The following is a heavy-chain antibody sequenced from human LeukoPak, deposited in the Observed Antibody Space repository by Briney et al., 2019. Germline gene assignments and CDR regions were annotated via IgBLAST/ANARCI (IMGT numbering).Heavy chain of an antibody. CDR1: GGSFSGYY. D-gene: IGHD5-12*01. Sequence: SESLSLTCAVYGGSFSGYYWSWIRQPPGKGLEWIGEINHSGSTNYNPSLKSRVTISVDTSKNQFSLKLSSVTAADTAVYYCARGGYNSRRDNWFDPWGQGTLVTVSS. J-gene: IGHJ5*02. V-gene: IGHV4-34*01. CDR3: ARGGYNSRRDNWFDP. CDR2: INHSGST.